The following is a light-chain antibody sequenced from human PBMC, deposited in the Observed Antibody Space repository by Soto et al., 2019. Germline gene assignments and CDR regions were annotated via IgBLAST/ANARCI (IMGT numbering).Light chain of an antibody. J-gene: IGKJ1*01. CDR2: DAS. CDR1: QSIGSW. V-gene: IGKV1-5*01. Sequence: MTQSHSPLSASVGDRCTITVRASQSIGSWLAWYQQISGRAPNLLIYDASSLQSGVPSRFSGSGSGTEFTLTISSLQSEDFAVYYCQQYNNWLLAFGQGTKVDIK. CDR3: QQYNNWLLA.